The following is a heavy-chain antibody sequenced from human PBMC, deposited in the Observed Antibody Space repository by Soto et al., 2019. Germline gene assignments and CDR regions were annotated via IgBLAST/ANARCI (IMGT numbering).Heavy chain of an antibody. V-gene: IGHV3-11*01. CDR3: AGDPYYYGSAF. J-gene: IGHJ4*02. CDR2: ISGGGTTM. CDR1: GFRFSDHY. Sequence: GGSLRLSCAASGFRFSDHYMTWIRQAPGKGLEWVSKISGGGTTMYYADSVKGRFTVSRDNAKNSLYLQMNSLRAEDTAVYYCAGDPYYYGSAFWGQGALGTVSS. D-gene: IGHD3-10*01.